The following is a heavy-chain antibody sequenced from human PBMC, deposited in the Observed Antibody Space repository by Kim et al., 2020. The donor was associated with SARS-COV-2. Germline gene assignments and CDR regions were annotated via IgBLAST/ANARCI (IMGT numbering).Heavy chain of an antibody. V-gene: IGHV1-3*01. D-gene: IGHD3-10*01. CDR3: ARDRRGVVTMVRGPNWFDP. CDR1: GYTFTSYA. Sequence: ASVKVSCKASGYTFTSYAMHWVRQAPGQRLEWMGWINAGNGNTKYSQKFQGRVTITRDTSASTAYMELSSLRSEDTAVYYCARDRRGVVTMVRGPNWFDPWGQGTLVTVSS. CDR2: INAGNGNT. J-gene: IGHJ5*02.